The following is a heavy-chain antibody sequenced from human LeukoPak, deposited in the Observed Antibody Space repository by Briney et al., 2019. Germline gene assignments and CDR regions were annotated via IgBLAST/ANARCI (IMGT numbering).Heavy chain of an antibody. CDR2: ISSNGGST. V-gene: IGHV3-64D*09. J-gene: IGHJ4*02. Sequence: HPGRSLRLSCAASGFTFSSYAMHWVRQAPGKGLEYVSAISSNGGSTYYADSVKGRFTISRDNSKNTLYLQMSSLRAEDTAVYYCVKVLMITFGGVIASPFDYWGQGTLVTVSS. CDR1: GFTFSSYA. D-gene: IGHD3-16*02. CDR3: VKVLMITFGGVIASPFDY.